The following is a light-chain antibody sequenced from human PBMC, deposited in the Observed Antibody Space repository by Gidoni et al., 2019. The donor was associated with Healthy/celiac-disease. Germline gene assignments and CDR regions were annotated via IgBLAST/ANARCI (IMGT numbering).Light chain of an antibody. V-gene: IGLV1-40*01. CDR1: SSNIGAGYD. Sequence: QSVLTQPPSVSGAPGQRVTISCTGSSSNIGAGYDVHWYQQLPGTAPKPLTYGNSNRPSGVPDRFSGSKSGTSASLDITGRQAEDEADYYCQSYDSSLSGNVVFGGGTKLTVL. CDR2: GNS. J-gene: IGLJ2*01. CDR3: QSYDSSLSGNVV.